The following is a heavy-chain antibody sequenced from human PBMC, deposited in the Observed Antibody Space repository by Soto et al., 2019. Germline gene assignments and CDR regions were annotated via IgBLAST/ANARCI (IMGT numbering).Heavy chain of an antibody. J-gene: IGHJ6*02. CDR2: IIPIFGTA. D-gene: IGHD3-3*01. Sequence: ASMKVSCKASGGTFSSYAISWVRQAPGQGLEWMGGIIPIFGTANYAQKFQGRVTITADESTSTAYMELSSLRSEDTAVYYCANSNYDFWSGSTPLYYYYGMDVWGQGTTVTVSS. CDR1: GGTFSSYA. V-gene: IGHV1-69*13. CDR3: ANSNYDFWSGSTPLYYYYGMDV.